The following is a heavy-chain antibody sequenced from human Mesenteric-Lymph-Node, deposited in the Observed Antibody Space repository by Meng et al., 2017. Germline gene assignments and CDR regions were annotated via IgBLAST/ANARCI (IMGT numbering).Heavy chain of an antibody. CDR3: AALKNGDYFDY. D-gene: IGHD4-17*01. J-gene: IGHJ4*02. V-gene: IGHV1-3*01. CDR2: INAGNGNT. Sequence: ASVKVSCKASGYTFTGYYMHWVRQAPGQGLEWMGWINAGNGNTKYSQKFQGRVTITRDTSASTAYMELSSLRSEDTAVYYCAALKNGDYFDYWGQGTLVTVSS. CDR1: GYTFTGYY.